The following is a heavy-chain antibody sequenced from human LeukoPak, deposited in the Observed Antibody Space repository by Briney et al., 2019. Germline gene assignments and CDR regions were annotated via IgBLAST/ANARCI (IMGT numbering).Heavy chain of an antibody. V-gene: IGHV4-59*05. D-gene: IGHD2-2*01. CDR3: ARVLVVVPAAHFDY. CDR2: IYYSGST. J-gene: IGHJ4*02. Sequence: SETLSLTCSVSGGPINNYYWSWIRQPPGKGLEWIGSIYYSGSTYYNPSLKSRVTISVDTSKNQFSLKLSSVTAADTAVYYCARVLVVVPAAHFDYWGQGTLVTVSS. CDR1: GGPINNYY.